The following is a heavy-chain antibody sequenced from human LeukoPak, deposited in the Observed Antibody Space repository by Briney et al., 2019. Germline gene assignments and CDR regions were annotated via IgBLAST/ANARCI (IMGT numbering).Heavy chain of an antibody. J-gene: IGHJ5*02. V-gene: IGHV1-2*02. D-gene: IGHD3-22*01. Sequence: ASVKVSCKSSVYTFTGYYMHWVRQAPGQGLEWMGWINPNSGGTNYAQKFQGRVTMTRDTSISTAYMELSRLRSDDTAVYYCARDRGVLGYYDSSGYYYGYNPWGQGTLVTVSS. CDR2: INPNSGGT. CDR3: ARDRGVLGYYDSSGYYYGYNP. CDR1: VYTFTGYY.